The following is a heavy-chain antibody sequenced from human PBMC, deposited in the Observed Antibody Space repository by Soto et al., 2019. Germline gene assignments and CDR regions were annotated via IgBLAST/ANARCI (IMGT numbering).Heavy chain of an antibody. CDR2: IYHSGST. D-gene: IGHD1-26*01. Sequence: PSETLSLTCAVSGGSISSSNWWSWVRQPPGKGLEWIGEIYHSGSTNYNPSLKSRVTISVDKSKNQFSLKLSSVTAADTAVYYCARDRRENYYYYYGMDVWGQGTTVTVSS. V-gene: IGHV4-4*02. J-gene: IGHJ6*02. CDR3: ARDRRENYYYYYGMDV. CDR1: GGSISSSNW.